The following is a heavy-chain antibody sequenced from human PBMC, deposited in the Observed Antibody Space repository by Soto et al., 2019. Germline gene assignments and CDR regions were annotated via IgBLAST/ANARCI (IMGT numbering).Heavy chain of an antibody. Sequence: PGESLQISFKDFGYSFTTNLISWVRQVPGKGLECMGIIYPHDSDTRYSPSFQGQVTISADKSINTAYLQWSSLKASENAMYYCARLMGVYSSYAFDIWGQVTKVTVSS. D-gene: IGHD3-22*01. CDR3: ARLMGVYSSYAFDI. V-gene: IGHV5-51*01. CDR2: IYPHDSDT. CDR1: GYSFTTNL. J-gene: IGHJ3*02.